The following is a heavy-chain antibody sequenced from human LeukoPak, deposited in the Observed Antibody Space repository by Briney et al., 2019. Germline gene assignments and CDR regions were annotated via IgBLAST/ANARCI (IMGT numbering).Heavy chain of an antibody. V-gene: IGHV3-15*01. Sequence: GGSLRLSCAASGFNISKVWMSWVRQAPGKGLEWVGRIKTKTEGGTTENAASVKGRFIISRDDSEDTLYLQMNSLKIEDTAVYYCTTVDYGDLTPAASSDYWGQGTLVTVSS. CDR3: TTVDYGDLTPAASSDY. CDR1: GFNISKVW. D-gene: IGHD4-17*01. CDR2: IKTKTEGGTT. J-gene: IGHJ4*02.